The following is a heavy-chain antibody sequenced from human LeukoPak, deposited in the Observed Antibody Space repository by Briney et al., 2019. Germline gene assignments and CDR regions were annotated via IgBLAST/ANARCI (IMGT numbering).Heavy chain of an antibody. CDR1: GFTFGDYA. V-gene: IGHV3-49*03. CDR2: IRSKAYGGTT. CDR3: TSGYYGSGTYYEGRGQPVDY. D-gene: IGHD3-10*01. J-gene: IGHJ4*02. Sequence: GGSLRLSCTASGFTFGDYAMSWFRQAPGKGLEWVGFIRSKAYGGTTEYAASVKGRFIISRDDSKSIANLQMNSLKTEDTAVYYCTSGYYGSGTYYEGRGQPVDYWGQGTLVTVSS.